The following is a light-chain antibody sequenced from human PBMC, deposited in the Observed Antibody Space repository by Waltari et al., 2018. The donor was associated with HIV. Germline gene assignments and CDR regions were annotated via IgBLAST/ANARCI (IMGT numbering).Light chain of an antibody. CDR3: AAWDDRLRGYV. CDR2: TDN. J-gene: IGLJ1*01. V-gene: IGLV1-47*01. Sequence: QSVLTQPPSASGTPGQRVTISCSGSSSNIGSNSVCWFQQLPGTAPKVLIYTDNQRPSGVPDRFYGAKSGTSASLAISGLRSEDEADYFCAAWDDRLRGYVFGTGTKVTVL. CDR1: SSNIGSNS.